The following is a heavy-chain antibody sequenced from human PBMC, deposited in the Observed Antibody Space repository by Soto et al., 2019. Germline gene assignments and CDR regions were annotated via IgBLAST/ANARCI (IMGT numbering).Heavy chain of an antibody. CDR3: ARESCSGGSCYSTSNWFDP. CDR1: GGTFSSYA. D-gene: IGHD2-15*01. J-gene: IGHJ5*02. CDR2: IIPIFGTA. Sequence: SVKVSCKASGGTFSSYAISWVRQAPGQGLEWMGGIIPIFGTANYAQKFQGRVTITADESTSTAYMELSSLRSEDTAVYYCARESCSGGSCYSTSNWFDPWGQGTLVTVSS. V-gene: IGHV1-69*13.